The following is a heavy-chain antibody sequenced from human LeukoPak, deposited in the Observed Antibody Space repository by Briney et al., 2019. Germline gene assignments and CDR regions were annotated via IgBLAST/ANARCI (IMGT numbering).Heavy chain of an antibody. CDR3: ARGPRNPDRYCSGGSCYPSHYYYYMDV. J-gene: IGHJ6*03. D-gene: IGHD2-15*01. CDR2: INHSGST. CDR1: GGSFSGYY. V-gene: IGHV4-34*01. Sequence: PSETLSLTCAVYGGSFSGYYWSWIRQPPGKGPEWIGEINHSGSTHYNPSLKSRVTISVDTSKNQFPLKLSSVTAADTAVYYCARGPRNPDRYCSGGSCYPSHYYYYMDVWGKGTTVTVSS.